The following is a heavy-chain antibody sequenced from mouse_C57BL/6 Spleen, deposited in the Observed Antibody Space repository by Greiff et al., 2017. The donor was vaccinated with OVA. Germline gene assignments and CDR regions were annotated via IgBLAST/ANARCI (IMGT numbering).Heavy chain of an antibody. CDR1: GYTFTSYW. V-gene: IGHV1-61*01. D-gene: IGHD2-10*02. CDR3: ARSYGNQFAY. CDR2: IYPSDGET. J-gene: IGHJ3*01. Sequence: QVQLQQPGAELVRPGSSEKLSCKASGYTFTSYWMDWVKQRPGQGLEWIGNIYPSDGETHYNQKFKDKATLTVDKSSSTAYMQLSSLTSEDSAVYYCARSYGNQFAYWGQGTLVTVSA.